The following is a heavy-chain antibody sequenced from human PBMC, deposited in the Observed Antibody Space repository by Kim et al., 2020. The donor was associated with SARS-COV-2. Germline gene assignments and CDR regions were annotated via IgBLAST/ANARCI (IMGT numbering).Heavy chain of an antibody. CDR2: IWYDGSNK. J-gene: IGHJ4*02. V-gene: IGHV3-33*01. Sequence: GGSLRLSCAASGFTFSSYGMHWVRQAPGKGLEWVAVIWYDGSNKYYADSVKGRFTISRDNSKNTLYLQMNSLRAEDTAVYYCARESYWELLHGGLDYWGQGTLV. CDR1: GFTFSSYG. CDR3: ARESYWELLHGGLDY. D-gene: IGHD1-26*01.